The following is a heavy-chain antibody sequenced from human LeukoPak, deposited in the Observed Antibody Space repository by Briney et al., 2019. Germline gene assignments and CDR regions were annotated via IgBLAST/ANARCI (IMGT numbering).Heavy chain of an antibody. CDR1: GFTFSSYS. J-gene: IGHJ4*02. Sequence: GGSLRLSCAASGFTFSSYSMNWVRQAPGKGLEWVSYISSSSSTIYYADSVKGRFTISRDNAKNSLYLQMNSLSAEDTAVYYCAKDLERHIVVVTASAVDYWGQGTLVTVSS. CDR2: ISSSSSTI. V-gene: IGHV3-48*01. D-gene: IGHD2-21*02. CDR3: AKDLERHIVVVTASAVDY.